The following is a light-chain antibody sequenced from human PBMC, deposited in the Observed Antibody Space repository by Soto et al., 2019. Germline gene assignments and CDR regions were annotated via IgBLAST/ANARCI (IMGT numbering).Light chain of an antibody. Sequence: EIVLTQSPGILSLSPGERATLSCRASQKISNKYLAWYQQKPGQAPSLLIFGASTRATGIPDGFVGRGSGTDFTLTIIRLEPEDFAVYYCQQYDLALNFGPGTKVEIK. CDR3: QQYDLALN. CDR1: QKISNKY. CDR2: GAS. J-gene: IGKJ3*01. V-gene: IGKV3-20*01.